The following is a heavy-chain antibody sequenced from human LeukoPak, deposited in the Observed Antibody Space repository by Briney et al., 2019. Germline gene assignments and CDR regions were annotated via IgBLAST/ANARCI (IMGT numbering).Heavy chain of an antibody. D-gene: IGHD5-24*01. J-gene: IGHJ4*02. V-gene: IGHV3-21*01. CDR2: ISSSSSNI. CDR3: ARESRTTISPKLDY. Sequence: KPGXSLRLSCAASGFTFSSYSMNSVRQAPGKGLEWVSSISSSSSNIYYADSVKGRFTISRDKAKNSLYLQMNSLRAEDTAVYYCARESRTTISPKLDYWGQGTLVTVSS. CDR1: GFTFSSYS.